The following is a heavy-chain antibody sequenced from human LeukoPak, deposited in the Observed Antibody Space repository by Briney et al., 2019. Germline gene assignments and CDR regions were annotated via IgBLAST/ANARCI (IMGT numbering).Heavy chain of an antibody. J-gene: IGHJ4*02. CDR1: GFTFSNYG. Sequence: GRSLRLSCAASGFTFSNYGMHWVRQAPGKGLEWVAAISYDGSTKYYADSVKGRFTSSRDNSKNTLYPQMNSLRPEDTAVYYCAKDSSVWVVGAISFFVYWGQGTLVTASS. CDR3: AKDSSVWVVGAISFFVY. D-gene: IGHD1-26*01. CDR2: ISYDGSTK. V-gene: IGHV3-30*18.